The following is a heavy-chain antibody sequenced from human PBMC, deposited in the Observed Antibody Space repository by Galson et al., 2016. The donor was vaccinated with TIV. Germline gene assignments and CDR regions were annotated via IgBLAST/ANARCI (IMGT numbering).Heavy chain of an antibody. V-gene: IGHV1-69*13. CDR1: GGSFSSYV. CDR2: IIPLFSTP. J-gene: IGHJ6*02. D-gene: IGHD5-18*01. CDR3: AKDRNTAMDTYYWYYGMDA. Sequence: SVKVSCKASGGSFSSYVITWVRQAPGQGLEWMGGIIPLFSTPNYAQKFQGRVTITADESTSTAYMELTSLRSEDTATYYCAKDRNTAMDTYYWYYGMDAGGQGPTFPVSS.